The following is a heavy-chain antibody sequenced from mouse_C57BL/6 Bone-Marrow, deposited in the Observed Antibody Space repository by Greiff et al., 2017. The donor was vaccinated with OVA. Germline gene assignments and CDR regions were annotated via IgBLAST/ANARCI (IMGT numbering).Heavy chain of an antibody. V-gene: IGHV1-82*01. CDR3: AIARGYFDV. J-gene: IGHJ1*03. CDR2: IYPGDGDT. Sequence: QVQLQQSGPELVKPGASVKISCKASGYAFSSSWMNWVKQRPGKGLEWIGRIYPGDGDTNYNEKFKGKATLTADKSSSTAYMELRSLTSEDSAVYFCAIARGYFDVWGTGTTVTVSS. CDR1: GYAFSSSW.